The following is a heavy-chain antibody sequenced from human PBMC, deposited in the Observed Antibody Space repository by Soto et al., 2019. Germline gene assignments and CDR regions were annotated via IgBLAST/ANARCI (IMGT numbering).Heavy chain of an antibody. Sequence: EVQLVESGGNLVQPGGSLRLSCAASGFTFSSYWMHWVRQAPGKGLVWVSRINSDGNSTSYVDSVKGRFTISRDNAKNTLYLQVNSLSVEDTAVYYCARRGQEGPGLAHWGQGTPVTVSS. CDR1: GFTFSSYW. V-gene: IGHV3-74*01. CDR2: INSDGNST. J-gene: IGHJ5*02. CDR3: ARRGQEGPGLAH.